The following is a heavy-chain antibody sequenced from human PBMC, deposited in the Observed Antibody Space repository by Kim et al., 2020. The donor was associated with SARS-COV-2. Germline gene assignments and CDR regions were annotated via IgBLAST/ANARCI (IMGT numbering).Heavy chain of an antibody. J-gene: IGHJ4*02. D-gene: IGHD5-12*01. CDR2: IYYSGST. Sequence: SETLSLTCTVSGGSISSSSYYWGWIRQPPGKGLEWIGSIYYSGSTYYNPSLKSRVTIPVDTSKNQFSLKLSSVTAADTAVYYCATLSGYVPLYWGQGTLVTVSS. CDR3: ATLSGYVPLY. CDR1: GGSISSSSYY. V-gene: IGHV4-39*01.